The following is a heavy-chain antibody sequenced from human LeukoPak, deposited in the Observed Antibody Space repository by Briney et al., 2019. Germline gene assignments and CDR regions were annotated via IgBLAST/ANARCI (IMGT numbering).Heavy chain of an antibody. J-gene: IGHJ4*02. CDR1: GFTFTSSA. D-gene: IGHD1-26*01. CDR2: IVVGSGNT. V-gene: IGHV1-58*02. CDR3: ARGMGSARGSYYIDY. Sequence: GASVKVSCKASGFTFTSSAMQWVRQARGQRLEWIGWIVVGSGNTNYAQKFQERVTITRDMSTSTAYMELSSLRSEDTAVYYCARGMGSARGSYYIDYWGQGTLVTVSS.